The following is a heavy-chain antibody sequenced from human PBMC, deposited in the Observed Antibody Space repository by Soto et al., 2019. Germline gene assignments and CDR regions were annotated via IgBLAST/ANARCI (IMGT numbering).Heavy chain of an antibody. CDR3: AKERATTTAFDY. V-gene: IGHV3-23*01. Sequence: PGGSLRLSCAAPGFTFRRDGMSWVRQAPGKGLEWVSLITDNGGSTYYADSVKGRFTISRDNTKNTLFLQMNSLRAEDTAVYYCAKERATTTAFDYWGQGALVTVSS. CDR1: GFTFRRDG. D-gene: IGHD4-17*01. J-gene: IGHJ4*02. CDR2: ITDNGGST.